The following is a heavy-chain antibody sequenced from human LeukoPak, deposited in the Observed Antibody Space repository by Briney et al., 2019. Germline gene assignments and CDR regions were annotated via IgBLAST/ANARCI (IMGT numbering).Heavy chain of an antibody. CDR1: GGTFSSYA. Sequence: GASVTVSCKASGGTFSSYAISWVRQAPGQGLEWMGWISANTRNTNYAQKLQGRLTMTTDTSTSTAYMELRGLRPDDTAVYYCARGVEGSSHVDYFDYWGQGTLVTVSS. CDR2: ISANTRNT. D-gene: IGHD1-26*01. CDR3: ARGVEGSSHVDYFDY. V-gene: IGHV1-18*01. J-gene: IGHJ4*02.